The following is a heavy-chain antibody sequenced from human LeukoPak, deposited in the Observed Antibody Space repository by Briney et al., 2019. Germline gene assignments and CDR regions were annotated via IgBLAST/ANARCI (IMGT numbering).Heavy chain of an antibody. CDR1: GCTFSRYA. J-gene: IGHJ6*03. CDR2: IIPIFGTA. Sequence: SVQDSCQASGCTFSRYAIRWLRQAAGQGLAWMGGIIPIFGTANYAQKFQGRVTITSDESTRTAYMELSSLRSEDKAVYYCAIGLRVEDCSSTSCFSYYYYYMDVWGKGTTVTVSS. CDR3: AIGLRVEDCSSTSCFSYYYYYMDV. D-gene: IGHD2-2*01. V-gene: IGHV1-69*13.